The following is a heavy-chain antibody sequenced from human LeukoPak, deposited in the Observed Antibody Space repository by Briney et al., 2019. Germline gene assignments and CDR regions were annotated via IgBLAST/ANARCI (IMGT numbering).Heavy chain of an antibody. J-gene: IGHJ3*02. CDR3: ARDPRYCGGDCYSDAFDI. CDR1: GFTFSSYS. Sequence: PGGSLRLSCAASGFTFSSYSMNWVRQAPGKGLEWVSSISSSSYIYYADSVKGRFTISRDNAKNSLYLQMNSLRAEDTAVYYCARDPRYCGGDCYSDAFDIWGQGTMVTVSS. V-gene: IGHV3-21*01. CDR2: ISSSSYI. D-gene: IGHD2-21*02.